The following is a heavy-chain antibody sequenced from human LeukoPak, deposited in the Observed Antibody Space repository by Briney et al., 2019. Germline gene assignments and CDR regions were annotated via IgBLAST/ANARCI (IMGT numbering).Heavy chain of an antibody. Sequence: SETLSLTCTVSGGSISGYFWSWIRQPPGKGLEWIGYIYYSGSTNYNPSLKSRVTISVDTSKNQFSLKLSSVTAADTAVYYCARGDLRGWFDPWGQGTLVTVSS. D-gene: IGHD3-10*01. CDR1: GGSISGYF. J-gene: IGHJ5*02. CDR3: ARGDLRGWFDP. CDR2: IYYSGST. V-gene: IGHV4-59*01.